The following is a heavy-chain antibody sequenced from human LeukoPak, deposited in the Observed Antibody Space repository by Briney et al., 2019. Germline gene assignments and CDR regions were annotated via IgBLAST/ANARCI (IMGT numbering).Heavy chain of an antibody. CDR1: GYTFINYG. V-gene: IGHV1-18*01. CDR2: ISTYNGDT. D-gene: IGHD3-16*01. J-gene: IGHJ5*02. CDR3: ATSGDGGWFDP. Sequence: ASVKVSCKASGYTFINYGIGWVRQAPGQGLEWMGWISTYNGDTNYAQKLQGRVIMTTDTSTSTANMELRSLRSDDTAMYYCATSGDGGWFDPWGQGTLVTVSS.